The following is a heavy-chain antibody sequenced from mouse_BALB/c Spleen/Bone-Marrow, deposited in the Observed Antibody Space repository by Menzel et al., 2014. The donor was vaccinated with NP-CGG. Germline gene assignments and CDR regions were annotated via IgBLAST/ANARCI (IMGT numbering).Heavy chain of an antibody. CDR1: GFNIKDTY. J-gene: IGHJ3*01. D-gene: IGHD2-1*01. CDR2: IDPANGNT. CDR3: ARNGNYGAWFAY. V-gene: IGHV14-3*02. Sequence: VQLQQSGAELVKPGASVKLSRTASGFNIKDTYMHWVKQRPEQGLEWIGRIDPANGNTKYDPKFQGKATITADTSSNTAYLQLSSLTSEDTAVYYCARNGNYGAWFAYWGQGTLVTVSA.